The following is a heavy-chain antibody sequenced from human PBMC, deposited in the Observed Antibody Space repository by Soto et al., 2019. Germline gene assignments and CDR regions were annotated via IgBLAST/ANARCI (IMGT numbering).Heavy chain of an antibody. Sequence: GESLKCSCAASVFTFSSYGRRWVREAPGKGLEWGAVISYDGSNKYYADSVRGRFTISRDNSKNTLYLQMNSLRAEDTAVYYCGKDSNSYGAEWALGFDYWGQGTLVTVSS. D-gene: IGHD5-18*01. CDR2: ISYDGSNK. CDR3: GKDSNSYGAEWALGFDY. J-gene: IGHJ4*02. CDR1: VFTFSSYG. V-gene: IGHV3-30*18.